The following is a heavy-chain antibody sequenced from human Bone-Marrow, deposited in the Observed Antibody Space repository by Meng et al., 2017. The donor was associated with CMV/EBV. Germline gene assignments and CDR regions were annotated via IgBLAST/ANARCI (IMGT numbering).Heavy chain of an antibody. CDR2: ISYDGSNK. CDR3: ARDTTHIVVLPAASSFDY. J-gene: IGHJ4*02. D-gene: IGHD2-2*01. Sequence: GESLKISCAASGFTFSSYAMHWVRQAPGKGLEWVAVISYDGSNKYYADSVKGRFTISRDSSKNTLYLQMNSLRAEDTAVYYCARDTTHIVVLPAASSFDYWGQGPRVTGSS. CDR1: GFTFSSYA. V-gene: IGHV3-30*04.